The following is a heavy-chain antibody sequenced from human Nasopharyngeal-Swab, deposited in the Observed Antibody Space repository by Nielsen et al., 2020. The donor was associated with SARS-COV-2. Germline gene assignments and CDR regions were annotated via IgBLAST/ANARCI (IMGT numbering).Heavy chain of an antibody. CDR1: GYTFTSNV. CDR2: ISTKTGAP. V-gene: IGHV7-4-1*02. J-gene: IGHJ4*02. D-gene: IGHD1-1*01. CDR3: ARENQEYANIWIDY. Sequence: ASVKVSCKASGYTFTSNVLNWVRQAPGQGPEYIGWISTKTGAPTYAQAFTGRFVISLDTPVSTTYLQISSLKADDTAVYYCARENQEYANIWIDYWGQGTQGTVSS.